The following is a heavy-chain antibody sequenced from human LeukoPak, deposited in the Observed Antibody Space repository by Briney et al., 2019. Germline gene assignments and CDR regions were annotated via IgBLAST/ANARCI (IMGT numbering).Heavy chain of an antibody. D-gene: IGHD3-16*01. CDR2: IPYDGSNK. CDR1: GFTFSSYG. J-gene: IGHJ3*02. Sequence: GGSLRLSCAASGFTFSSYGMHWVRQAPGKGLEWVAVIPYDGSNKYYADSVKGRFTISRDNSKNTLYLQMNSLRAEDTAVYYCAKDIRGYERPLPDAFDIWGQGTMVTVSS. V-gene: IGHV3-30*18. CDR3: AKDIRGYERPLPDAFDI.